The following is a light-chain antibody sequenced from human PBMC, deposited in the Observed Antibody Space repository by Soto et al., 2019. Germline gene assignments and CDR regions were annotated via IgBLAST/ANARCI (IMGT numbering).Light chain of an antibody. J-gene: IGKJ1*01. CDR2: AAT. V-gene: IGKV3-20*01. CDR1: QSVSNNY. Sequence: EIVLTQSPGTLSLSPGERATISCRASQSVSNNYLAWYQQKPGQAPRLLIYAATTRARGIPDRFGGSGSGTDFTLTVSRLDPEDFAVYYCQQYGSAPWTFGQGTKVEI. CDR3: QQYGSAPWT.